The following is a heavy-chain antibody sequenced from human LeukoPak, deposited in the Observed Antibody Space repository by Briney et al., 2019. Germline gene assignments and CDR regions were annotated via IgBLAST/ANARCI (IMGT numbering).Heavy chain of an antibody. V-gene: IGHV1-18*01. D-gene: IGHD5-18*01. CDR2: ISTSSGKT. J-gene: IGHJ4*02. CDR1: GYTFIMYD. CDR3: VRGGFSSGYGY. Sequence: ASVNVSCRASGYTFIMYDISWVRQAPGQGLEWMGWISTSSGKTNYAQKVRDRVTMTTDTSTTTAYMELKSLRSDDTAVYYCVRGGFSSGYGYWGQGTLVTVSS.